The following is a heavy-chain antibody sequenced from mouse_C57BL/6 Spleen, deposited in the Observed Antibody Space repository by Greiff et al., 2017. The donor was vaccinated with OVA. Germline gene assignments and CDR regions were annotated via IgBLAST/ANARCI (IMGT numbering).Heavy chain of an antibody. Sequence: QVQLQQSGAELVKPGASVKISCKASGYAFSSYWMNWVKQRPGKGLEWIGQIYPGDGDTNYNGKFKGKATLTADKSSSTAYMQLSSLTSEDSAVDFCARGDYSKGFDYWGQGTTLTVSS. CDR1: GYAFSSYW. V-gene: IGHV1-80*01. J-gene: IGHJ2*01. D-gene: IGHD2-5*01. CDR2: IYPGDGDT. CDR3: ARGDYSKGFDY.